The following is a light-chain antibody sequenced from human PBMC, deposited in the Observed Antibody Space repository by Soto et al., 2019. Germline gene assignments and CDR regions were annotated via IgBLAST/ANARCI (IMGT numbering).Light chain of an antibody. CDR2: EGS. V-gene: IGLV2-23*03. CDR3: CSYAGSSTFLYV. J-gene: IGLJ1*01. CDR1: SSDVGSYNL. Sequence: QSALTQPASVSGSPGQSITFSCTGTSSDVGSYNLVSWYQQHPGKAPKLMIYEGSKRPSGVSNRFSGSKSGNTASLTISGLQAEDEADYYCCSYAGSSTFLYVFGTGTKLTVL.